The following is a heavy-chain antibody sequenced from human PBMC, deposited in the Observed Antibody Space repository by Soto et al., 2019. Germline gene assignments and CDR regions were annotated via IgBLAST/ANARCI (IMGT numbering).Heavy chain of an antibody. D-gene: IGHD3-10*01. Sequence: ASVKVSCKASGYTFTTYYMHWVRQAPGQGLEWMGMINPSGGSTSYAQKFQDRVTMTRDTSTSTVYMELSSLRSEDTAVHYCSRGGSTWPFDYWGQGTLVTVS. CDR3: SRGGSTWPFDY. CDR1: GYTFTTYY. J-gene: IGHJ4*02. V-gene: IGHV1-46*03. CDR2: INPSGGST.